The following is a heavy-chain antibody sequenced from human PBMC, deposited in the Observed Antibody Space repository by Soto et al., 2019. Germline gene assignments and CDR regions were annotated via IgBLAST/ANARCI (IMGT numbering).Heavy chain of an antibody. CDR1: GFTFTSHG. CDR3: ARWGDNKVFDY. CDR2: IWYDGSEK. V-gene: IGHV3-33*01. J-gene: IGHJ4*02. Sequence: PGGSLRLSCGASGFTFTSHGMHWVRQAPGKGLEWVAVIWYDGSEKYYADSVKGRFTISRDNSKNMVWLQMNSLRAEDTAVYYCARWGDNKVFDYWGQGTPVTSPQ. D-gene: IGHD3-10*01.